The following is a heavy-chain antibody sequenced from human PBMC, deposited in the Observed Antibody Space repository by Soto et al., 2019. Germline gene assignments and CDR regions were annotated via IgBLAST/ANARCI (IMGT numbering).Heavy chain of an antibody. CDR2: ISAGGST. V-gene: IGHV3-23*01. J-gene: IGHJ4*02. CDR1: GLTFSDYA. D-gene: IGHD2-2*01. Sequence: GGSLRLSCTASGLTFSDYAMSWVRQPAGKGLERVSVISAGGSTYYADSVKGRVTVSRANSKNTLYLQMNSLRAEDTAVYYCANVPIWCSSTSCYPEGFDYWGQGTLVTVSS. CDR3: ANVPIWCSSTSCYPEGFDY.